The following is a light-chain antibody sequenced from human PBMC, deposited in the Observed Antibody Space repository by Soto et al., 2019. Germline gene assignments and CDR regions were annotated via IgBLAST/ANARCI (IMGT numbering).Light chain of an antibody. Sequence: EIVLTQSPTTLSLSPGEGATLSCRASQRLLSSYLVWYQQRPGQAPRLLIYDASTRAPGIPDRFSGSGSGTDFILTISRLEPEDFVVYYCQQFGRSVTFGGGTKVEI. J-gene: IGKJ4*01. CDR1: QRLLSSY. CDR3: QQFGRSVT. V-gene: IGKV3-20*01. CDR2: DAS.